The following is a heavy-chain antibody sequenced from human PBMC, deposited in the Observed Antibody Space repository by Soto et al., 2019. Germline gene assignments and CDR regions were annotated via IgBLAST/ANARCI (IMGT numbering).Heavy chain of an antibody. J-gene: IGHJ4*02. D-gene: IGHD3-22*01. CDR1: GGSISSNY. CDR3: AREDYFDSGGFPI. CDR2: IYGSGST. V-gene: IGHV4-59*13. Sequence: SETLSLTCTVSGGSISSNYWSWIRQPPGKGLEWIGYIYGSGSTKYSPSLKSRVTMSVDTTNNQFYLKLAYVTAADTAVYYCAREDYFDSGGFPIWGQGTLVTV.